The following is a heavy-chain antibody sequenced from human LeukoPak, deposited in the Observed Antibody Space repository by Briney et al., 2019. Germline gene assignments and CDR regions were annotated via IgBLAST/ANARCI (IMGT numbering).Heavy chain of an antibody. CDR3: ARGTFGVVVSPAYYYYGWDV. J-gene: IGHJ6*02. D-gene: IGHD3-3*01. CDR1: GFTFSNYG. V-gene: IGHV3-30*03. CDR2: ISYDGNNK. Sequence: GGSLRLSCAASGFTFSNYGMHWVRQAPGKGLEWVAVISYDGNNKYYADSVKGRFTISRDNSKNTLYLQMDSLRAEDTAVYYCARGTFGVVVSPAYYYYGWDVWGQGTTVIVSS.